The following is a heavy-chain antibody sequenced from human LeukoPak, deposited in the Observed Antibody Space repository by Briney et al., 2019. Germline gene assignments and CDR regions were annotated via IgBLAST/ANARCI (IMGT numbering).Heavy chain of an antibody. V-gene: IGHV3-23*01. D-gene: IGHD2-15*01. J-gene: IGHJ4*02. CDR3: AKTTTGYSSGRYPAWPIDY. CDR1: GFTFSTYG. Sequence: PGRSLRLSCAASGFTFSTYGIHWVRQAPGKGLEWVSGIFGSGGSAHYADSVKGRFTISRDNSKNTVYLQMDSLRAEDTATYYCAKTTTGYSSGRYPAWPIDYWGQGTLVTVSS. CDR2: IFGSGGSA.